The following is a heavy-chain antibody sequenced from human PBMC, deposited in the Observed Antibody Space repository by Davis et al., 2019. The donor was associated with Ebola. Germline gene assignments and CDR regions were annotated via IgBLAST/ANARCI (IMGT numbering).Heavy chain of an antibody. CDR2: ISSSGSTI. CDR1: GFTFSDYY. CDR3: ARDPTRTYYDFWSGSSDYYYGMDV. D-gene: IGHD3-3*01. J-gene: IGHJ6*02. V-gene: IGHV3-11*04. Sequence: PGGSLRLSCAASGFTFSDYYMSWIRQAPGKGLEWVSYISSSGSTIHLADSVKGRFTISRDNAKNSLYLQMNSLRAEDTAVYYCARDPTRTYYDFWSGSSDYYYGMDVWGQGTTVTVSS.